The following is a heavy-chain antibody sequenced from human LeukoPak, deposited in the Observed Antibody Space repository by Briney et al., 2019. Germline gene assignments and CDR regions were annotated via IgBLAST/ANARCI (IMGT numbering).Heavy chain of an antibody. V-gene: IGHV4-59*11. CDR3: ARVSLYDSSASFFASYYYYMDV. J-gene: IGHJ6*03. CDR1: GDSITNQY. D-gene: IGHD3-22*01. CDR2: MSDSRYT. Sequence: SETLSLTCTISGDSITNQYWSGIRQPPGKGLEGIGLMSDSRYTKFHPSLMSRVTMSVDRSKNQVSLKLTSVTAADTAVYYCARVSLYDSSASFFASYYYYMDVWGKGTTVTVSS.